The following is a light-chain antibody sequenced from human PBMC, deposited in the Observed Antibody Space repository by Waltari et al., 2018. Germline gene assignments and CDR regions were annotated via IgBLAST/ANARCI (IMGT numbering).Light chain of an antibody. CDR3: QQYHTYPWT. CDR2: RAS. Sequence: MQMTQSPSTLSASVGDRVTITVRASQSISTWLAWYQQKPGKAPKLLIYRASSLESGVPETFSGSASGTDFTLTISSLQPDDVATYYCQQYHTYPWTFGQGTKVEIK. V-gene: IGKV1-5*03. J-gene: IGKJ1*01. CDR1: QSISTW.